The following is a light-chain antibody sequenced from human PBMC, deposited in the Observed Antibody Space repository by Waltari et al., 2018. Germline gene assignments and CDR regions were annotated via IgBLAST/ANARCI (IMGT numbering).Light chain of an antibody. V-gene: IGLV2-14*01. CDR2: DGT. Sequence: QSALTQPASVSGSPGQSITISCTGTSSDVGGSNYVSWYQQYPGKAPKLMIYDGTKRPSGVSNRVSGSKSGNTASRTISGLQAEDEADYYCNSYTTSSTWVFGGGTKLTVL. J-gene: IGLJ3*02. CDR3: NSYTTSSTWV. CDR1: SSDVGGSNY.